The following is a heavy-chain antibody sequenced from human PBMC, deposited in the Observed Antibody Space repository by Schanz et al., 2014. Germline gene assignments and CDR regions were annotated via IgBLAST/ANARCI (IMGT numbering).Heavy chain of an antibody. CDR3: ASVRNITGAPTTFEI. D-gene: IGHD1-20*01. CDR2: ISAYNGNT. V-gene: IGHV1-18*01. J-gene: IGHJ3*02. Sequence: QVQLVQSGAEVKKPGASVKVSCKASGYTFTSYVISWVRQAPGQGLEWMGWISAYNGNTNYAQKLQGRVTMTTDTSTSTAYMELNRLTSADTAVYYCASVRNITGAPTTFEIGGQGTRVTVSS. CDR1: GYTFTSYV.